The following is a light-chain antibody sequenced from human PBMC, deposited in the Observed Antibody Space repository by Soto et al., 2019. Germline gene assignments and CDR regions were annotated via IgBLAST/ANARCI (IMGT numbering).Light chain of an antibody. CDR1: SSNIGSNT. CDR3: AAWDDSLNGYV. J-gene: IGLJ1*01. V-gene: IGLV1-44*01. CDR2: SNN. Sequence: QSVLPQTPSASGTPGQRVTISCSGGSSNIGSNTVNWYQQLPGTAPKLLIYSNNQRPSGVPDRFSGSKSGTSASLAISGLQSEDEADYYCAAWDDSLNGYVFGTGTKVTVL.